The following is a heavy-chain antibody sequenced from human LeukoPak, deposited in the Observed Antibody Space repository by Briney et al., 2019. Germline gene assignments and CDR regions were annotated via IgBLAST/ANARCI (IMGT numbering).Heavy chain of an antibody. CDR1: GGSISSYY. D-gene: IGHD3-3*01. V-gene: IGHV4-59*01. Sequence: SSETLSLTCTVSGGSISSYYWSWIRQPPGKGLEWIGYIYYSGSTNYNPSLKSRVTISVDTSKNQFSLKLSSVTAADTAVYYCARGLMDYDSWRAYNWFDPWGQGTLVTVSS. CDR2: IYYSGST. CDR3: ARGLMDYDSWRAYNWFDP. J-gene: IGHJ5*02.